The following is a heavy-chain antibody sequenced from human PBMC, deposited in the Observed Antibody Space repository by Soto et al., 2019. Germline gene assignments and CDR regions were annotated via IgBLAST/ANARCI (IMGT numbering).Heavy chain of an antibody. D-gene: IGHD2-8*01. V-gene: IGHV3-30*03. CDR3: ASPIVLNTFDY. Sequence: PGGSLRLSCAASGFTFSSYGMHWVRQAPGKGLEWVAVISYDGSNKYYADSVKGRFTISRDNSKNTLYLQMNSLRAEDTAVYYCASPIVLNTFDYWGQGTLVTVSS. CDR2: ISYDGSNK. CDR1: GFTFSSYG. J-gene: IGHJ4*02.